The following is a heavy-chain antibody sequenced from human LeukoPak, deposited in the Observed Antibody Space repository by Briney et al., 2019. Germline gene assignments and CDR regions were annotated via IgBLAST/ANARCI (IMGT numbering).Heavy chain of an antibody. CDR3: ARDGQGFTTAFDY. J-gene: IGHJ4*02. Sequence: GGSLRLSCAASGFAFSSYAMSWVRQAPGKGLVWVSHINNDGTSTSYADSVKGRFTISRDNAKNSLYLQMNSLRAEDTAVYYCARDGQGFTTAFDYWGQGTLVTVSS. CDR2: INNDGTST. V-gene: IGHV3-74*01. CDR1: GFAFSSYA. D-gene: IGHD3-22*01.